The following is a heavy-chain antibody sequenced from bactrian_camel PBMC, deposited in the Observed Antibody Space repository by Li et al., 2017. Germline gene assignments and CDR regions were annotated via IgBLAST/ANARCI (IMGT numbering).Heavy chain of an antibody. Sequence: QVQLVESGGGSVQPGGALRLSCRGSGYTANTGCVGWFRQAPGKEREGVATIIDGRIRYADSVKGRFTISKDNAENSLFLQMSNLKPEDTAMYYCAASHSFILAPRFYRLESSDYPYRGQGTQVTVS. CDR2: IIDGRI. D-gene: IGHD4*01. V-gene: IGHV3S1*01. CDR1: GYTANTGC. CDR3: AASHSFILAPRFYRLESSDYPY. J-gene: IGHJ4*01.